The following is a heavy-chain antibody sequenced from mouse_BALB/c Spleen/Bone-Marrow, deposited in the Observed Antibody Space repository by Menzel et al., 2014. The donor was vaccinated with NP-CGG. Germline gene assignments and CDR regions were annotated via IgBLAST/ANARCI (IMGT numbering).Heavy chain of an antibody. V-gene: IGHV1-54*03. CDR2: INPGGGGT. D-gene: IGHD1-2*01. Sequence: VQLQQSGAELVRPGTSVKVSCKASGYAFTNYLIEWVKQRPGQGLEWIGVINPGGGGTNYNEKFKDKATLTADESSSTAYMQLSSLTSDDSAVYFCSRQTATFFDYWGQGTTLTVSS. J-gene: IGHJ2*01. CDR1: GYAFTNYL. CDR3: SRQTATFFDY.